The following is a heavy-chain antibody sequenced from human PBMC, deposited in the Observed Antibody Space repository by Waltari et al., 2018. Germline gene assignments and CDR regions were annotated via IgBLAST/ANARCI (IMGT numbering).Heavy chain of an antibody. D-gene: IGHD6-6*01. J-gene: IGHJ5*02. V-gene: IGHV1-8*01. CDR2: KNPNSGNT. Sequence: QVPLVQSGAEVKKPGASVKVSCKASGYTFTSYAINLVRQATGPGREWRGWKNPNSGNTGYAQKFQGRVTMTRNTSISTAYMELSSLRSEDTAVYYCARGRNIAARRGSNNWFDPWGQGTLVTVSS. CDR3: ARGRNIAARRGSNNWFDP. CDR1: GYTFTSYA.